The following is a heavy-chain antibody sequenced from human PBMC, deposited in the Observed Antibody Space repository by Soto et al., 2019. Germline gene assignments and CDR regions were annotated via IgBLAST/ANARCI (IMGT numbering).Heavy chain of an antibody. CDR2: ISYDGSSK. J-gene: IGHJ6*02. D-gene: IGHD4-17*01. CDR1: GFTFSSYA. CDR3: ARELTTRYGMDV. Sequence: GGSPRLSCAASGFTFSSYAMHWVRKAPGKGLEWVAVISYDGSSKYYADPVKGRFTISRDNSKNTLYLQMNSLRAEDTAVYYCARELTTRYGMDVWGQGTTVTVSS. V-gene: IGHV3-30-3*01.